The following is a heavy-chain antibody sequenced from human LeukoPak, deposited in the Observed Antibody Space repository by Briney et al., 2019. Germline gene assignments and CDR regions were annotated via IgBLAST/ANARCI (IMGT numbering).Heavy chain of an antibody. V-gene: IGHV3-9*01. CDR2: ISWNSGSI. CDR1: GFTFSSYD. CDR3: ARVGTSGGEPGSLDY. J-gene: IGHJ4*02. D-gene: IGHD3-10*01. Sequence: GGSLRLSCAASGFTFSSYDMHWVRQAPGKGLEWVSGISWNSGSIGYADSVKGRFTISRDNAKNSLHLQMNSLRAEDTALYYCARVGTSGGEPGSLDYWGQGTLVTVSS.